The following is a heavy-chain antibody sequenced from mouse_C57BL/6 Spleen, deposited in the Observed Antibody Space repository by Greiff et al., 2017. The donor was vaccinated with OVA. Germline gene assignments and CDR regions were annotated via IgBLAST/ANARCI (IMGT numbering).Heavy chain of an antibody. V-gene: IGHV1-53*01. CDR1: GYTFTSYW. J-gene: IGHJ3*01. Sequence: QVQLKQPGTELVKPGASVKLSCKASGYTFTSYWMHWVKQRPGQGLEWIGNINPSNGGTNYNEKFKSKATLTVDKSSSTAYMQLSSLTSEDSAVYYCARDSSGSSAWFAYWGQGTLVTVSA. CDR3: ARDSSGSSAWFAY. D-gene: IGHD3-2*02. CDR2: INPSNGGT.